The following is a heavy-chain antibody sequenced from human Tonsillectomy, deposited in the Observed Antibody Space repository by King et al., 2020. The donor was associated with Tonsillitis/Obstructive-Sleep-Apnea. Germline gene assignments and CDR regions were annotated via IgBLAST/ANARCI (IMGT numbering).Heavy chain of an antibody. Sequence: QLVQSGAEVKRPGASVKVSCKASGYTFSSYGIIWVRQAPGQGLEWMGWISADNVDTNYAQKLQGRVTLTTDTSTSTAYMDLRSLRSDDTAVYYCAKVSAFAWELLPVDPWGQGTLVIVSS. CDR2: ISADNVDT. CDR1: GYTFSSYG. CDR3: AKVSAFAWELLPVDP. V-gene: IGHV1-18*01. J-gene: IGHJ5*02. D-gene: IGHD1-26*01.